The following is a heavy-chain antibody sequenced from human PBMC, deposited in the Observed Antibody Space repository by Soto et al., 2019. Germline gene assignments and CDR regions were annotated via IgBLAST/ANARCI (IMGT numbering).Heavy chain of an antibody. D-gene: IGHD6-13*01. CDR2: IVPLFGTT. J-gene: IGHJ5*02. Sequence: QVQLVQSGAEVKKPGSSVKVSCKASGGNFTSYAISWVRQSPGQGLEVMRGIVPLFGTTNYAHKFRGRVTVTADESTSTVYMEMGSLGSEDTAVYYCAKASGSSWYNWFDPWGQGTLVTVST. V-gene: IGHV1-69*01. CDR1: GGNFTSYA. CDR3: AKASGSSWYNWFDP.